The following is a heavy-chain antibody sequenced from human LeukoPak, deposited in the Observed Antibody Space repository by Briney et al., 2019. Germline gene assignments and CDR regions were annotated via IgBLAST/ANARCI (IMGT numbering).Heavy chain of an antibody. Sequence: GGSLRLSCAASGFTSSTCMSWVRQAPGKGLDWVANIQQDGSEKYYVDSVKGRFTISRDNAKNSLYLQMNSLRAEDTAVYYCARLLAPRVGARDVWGQGTTVTVSS. CDR3: ARLLAPRVGARDV. CDR1: GFTSSTC. CDR2: IQQDGSEK. D-gene: IGHD2-15*01. V-gene: IGHV3-7*01. J-gene: IGHJ6*02.